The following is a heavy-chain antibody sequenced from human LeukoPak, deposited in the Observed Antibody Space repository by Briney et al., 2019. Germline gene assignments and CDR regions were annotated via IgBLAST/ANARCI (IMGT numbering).Heavy chain of an antibody. V-gene: IGHV1-8*01. CDR2: MNPNSGNT. CDR3: TRGRGSGSYGTGLDP. D-gene: IGHD1-26*01. J-gene: IGHJ5*02. CDR1: GYTFTSYD. Sequence: ASVKVSCKASGYTFTSYDINWVRQATGQGPEWMGWMNPNSGNTGYAQKFQGRVTMTRDTSINTAYMELTSLRSEDTAVYYCTRGRGSGSYGTGLDPWGQGSLVTVPS.